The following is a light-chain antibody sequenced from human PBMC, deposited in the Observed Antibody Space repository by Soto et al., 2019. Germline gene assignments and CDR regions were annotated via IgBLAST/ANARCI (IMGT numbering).Light chain of an antibody. Sequence: DIQMTQSPSTLSASVGDRVTVTCRASQSISSWLAWYQQKPGKAPKLLIYKASSLESGVPSRFSGTGSETEFTLTISSLQPDDFATYYCQQYNSFPVTFGGGTKVEIK. CDR1: QSISSW. V-gene: IGKV1-5*03. J-gene: IGKJ4*01. CDR2: KAS. CDR3: QQYNSFPVT.